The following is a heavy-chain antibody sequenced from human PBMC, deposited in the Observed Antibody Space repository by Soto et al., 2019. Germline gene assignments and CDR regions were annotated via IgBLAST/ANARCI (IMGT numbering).Heavy chain of an antibody. CDR3: ARNIHAYSLRNWFDP. D-gene: IGHD4-4*01. CDR2: VYYSGST. V-gene: IGHV4-59*01. CDR1: GGSIANYY. J-gene: IGHJ5*02. Sequence: PXATLSLTCSVCGGSIANYYWSGIRQPPGKGLEWIGYVYYSGSTNYNPSLKSRVTMSVDTSRNLFSLKLTSVTAADTAMYYCARNIHAYSLRNWFDPWGQRTLVTVSS.